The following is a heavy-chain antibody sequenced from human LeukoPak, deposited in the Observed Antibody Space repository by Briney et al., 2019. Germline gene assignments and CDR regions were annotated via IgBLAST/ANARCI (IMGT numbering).Heavy chain of an antibody. J-gene: IGHJ3*02. CDR3: VRWGLGKGEAFDI. CDR2: IRYDGSNK. CDR1: GFTFSSYG. V-gene: IGHV3-30*02. Sequence: PGGALRLSCAASGFTFSSYGMHWVRQAPGKGLEWVAFIRYDGSNKYYADSVKGRFTISRDNAKNTLYVQMNSLRAEDTAVYYCVRWGLGKGEAFDIWGQGTMVTVSS. D-gene: IGHD5-24*01.